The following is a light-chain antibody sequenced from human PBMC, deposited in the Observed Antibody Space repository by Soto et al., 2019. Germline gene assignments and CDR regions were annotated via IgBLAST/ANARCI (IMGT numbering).Light chain of an antibody. CDR3: QQFNSYPVT. CDR2: DAS. Sequence: AIQLTQSPSSLSASVGDRVTITCRASQGISSALAWYQQKPGKASKLLIYDASSFESGVPSRFSGSGSGTDFTLTISSLQPEDFATYYCQQFNSYPVTFGPGTKVDIK. V-gene: IGKV1-13*02. J-gene: IGKJ3*01. CDR1: QGISSA.